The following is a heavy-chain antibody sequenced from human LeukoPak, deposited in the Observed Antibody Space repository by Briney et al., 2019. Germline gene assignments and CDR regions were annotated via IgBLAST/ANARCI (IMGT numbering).Heavy chain of an antibody. CDR3: ARAASGSYYEFDY. Sequence: GASVKVSCKASGYTFTSYDINWVRQATGQGLEWMGWMNPNSGNTGYAQKFQGRVTTTRNTSISTAYMELSSLRSEDTAVYYCARAASGSYYEFDYWGQGTLVTVSS. J-gene: IGHJ4*02. V-gene: IGHV1-8*01. CDR2: MNPNSGNT. CDR1: GYTFTSYD. D-gene: IGHD1-26*01.